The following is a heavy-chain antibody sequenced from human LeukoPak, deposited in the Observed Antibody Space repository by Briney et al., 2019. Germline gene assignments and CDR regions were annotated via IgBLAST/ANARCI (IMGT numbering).Heavy chain of an antibody. CDR1: GFAFDEHG. J-gene: IGHJ4*02. D-gene: IGHD2-2*01. Sequence: GGSLRLSCTASGFAFDEHGMSWVRQVPGKGLEWVSGINWSGGSTGYADPLRGRFTISRDNAKNSLYPQMDSLRAEDTALYYCARAPITSPFYFDYWGQGTLVAVSS. CDR2: INWSGGST. V-gene: IGHV3-20*04. CDR3: ARAPITSPFYFDY.